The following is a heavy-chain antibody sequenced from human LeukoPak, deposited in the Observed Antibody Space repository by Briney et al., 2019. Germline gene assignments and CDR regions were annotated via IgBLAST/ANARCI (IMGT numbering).Heavy chain of an antibody. J-gene: IGHJ4*02. CDR3: ARKAMVANRYDY. CDR2: INPNSGGT. V-gene: IGHV1-2*02. Sequence: GASVKVSCKASGYTFTGYHMHWVRQAPGQGLEWMGWINPNSGGTNYAQKFQGRVTMTRDTSISTAYMELSRLRSDDTAVYYCARKAMVANRYDYWGQGTLVTVSS. CDR1: GYTFTGYH. D-gene: IGHD5-12*01.